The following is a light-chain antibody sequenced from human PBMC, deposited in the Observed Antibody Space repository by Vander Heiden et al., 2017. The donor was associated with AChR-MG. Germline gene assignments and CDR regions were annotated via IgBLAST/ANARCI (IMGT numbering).Light chain of an antibody. J-gene: IGKJ1*01. CDR3: MQALQTPWT. V-gene: IGKV2-28*01. CDR1: QSLLHSKRYNY. Sequence: DIVMTQSPLSLPVTPGEPASISCRSSQSLLHSKRYNYLDWYLQKPGQSPQLLIYLGSNRASGVPDRFSGSGSGTDFTLKISRVEAEDVGVYYCMQALQTPWTFGQGTKVEIK. CDR2: LGS.